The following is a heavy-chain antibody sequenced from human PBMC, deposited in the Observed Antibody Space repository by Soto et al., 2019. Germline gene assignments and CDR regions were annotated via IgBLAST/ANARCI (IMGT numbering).Heavy chain of an antibody. Sequence: EVQLLESGGGLVQPGGSLRLSCAASGFTFSSYAMSWVRQAPGKGLEWVSAISGSGGSTYYADSVKGRFTISRDNSKNTLYLQMNSLRAEDTAVYYCAKDCSVDFWSGPTGVDPWGQGTLVTVSS. D-gene: IGHD3-3*01. CDR1: GFTFSSYA. CDR3: AKDCSVDFWSGPTGVDP. CDR2: ISGSGGST. J-gene: IGHJ5*02. V-gene: IGHV3-23*01.